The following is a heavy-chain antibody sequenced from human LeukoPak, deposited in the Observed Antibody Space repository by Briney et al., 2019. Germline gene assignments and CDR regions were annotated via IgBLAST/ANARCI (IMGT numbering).Heavy chain of an antibody. D-gene: IGHD6-13*01. CDR2: INPNSGGT. J-gene: IGHJ4*02. CDR3: ARNLWQQLAALDY. Sequence: ASVTVSCKASGYTFTGYYMHWVRQAPGQGLEGMGWINPNSGGTNYAQKFQGRVTMTRDTSISTAYMELSRLRSDDTAVYYCARNLWQQLAALDYWGQGTLVTVSS. CDR1: GYTFTGYY. V-gene: IGHV1-2*02.